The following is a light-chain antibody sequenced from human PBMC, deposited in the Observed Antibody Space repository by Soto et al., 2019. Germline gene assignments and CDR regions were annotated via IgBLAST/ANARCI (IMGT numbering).Light chain of an antibody. V-gene: IGKV3-20*01. Sequence: EIVLTQSPGTLSLSPGERATLSCRASQSVSSSYLAWYQQKPGQAPRLLIYGASSRATGIPDRFSGSGSGTEFTVTISRLEPENFAVYYCQQYGSSPYTFGPGTKLEI. CDR1: QSVSSSY. CDR3: QQYGSSPYT. J-gene: IGKJ2*01. CDR2: GAS.